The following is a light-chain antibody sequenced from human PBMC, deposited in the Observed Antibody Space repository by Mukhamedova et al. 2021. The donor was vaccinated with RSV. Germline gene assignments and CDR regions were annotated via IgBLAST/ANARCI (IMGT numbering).Light chain of an antibody. CDR2: WAS. CDR3: QQYYSSPCS. CDR1: QSVLYSSNNKNY. V-gene: IGKV4-1*01. J-gene: IGKJ2*04. Sequence: SSQSVLYSSNNKNYLAWYQQKPGQPPKLLIYWASTRESGVPDRFSGSGSGTDFTLTISSLQAEDVAVYYCQQYYSSPCSFGQGTKL.